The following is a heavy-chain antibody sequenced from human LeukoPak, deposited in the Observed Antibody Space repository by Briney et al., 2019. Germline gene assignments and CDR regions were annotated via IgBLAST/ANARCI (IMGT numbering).Heavy chain of an antibody. CDR3: AKDRSTTWACDY. CDR2: ISYDANVK. J-gene: IGHJ4*02. Sequence: GSLRLSCAASGFTFSSDAMHWVRQAPGKGLEWVAFISYDANVKRYADSVKGRFTISRDNSKNTVYLQMSSLRPEDTAVYHCAKDRSTTWACDYWGQGTLVTVSS. CDR1: GFTFSSDA. V-gene: IGHV3-30*18. D-gene: IGHD6-13*01.